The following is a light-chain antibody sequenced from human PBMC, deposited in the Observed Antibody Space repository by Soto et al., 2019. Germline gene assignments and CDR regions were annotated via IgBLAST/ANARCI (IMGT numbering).Light chain of an antibody. CDR3: EPYFAVPVT. J-gene: IGKJ4*01. V-gene: IGKV4-1*01. CDR1: RSVLYKSNNKNH. Sequence: QCAGSVCRSLGATANKNYKCSRSVLYKSNNKNHLAWYQQKPGQPPQLIIYWASTRESGVPERFSGSGPGTDFTLTMRSLEAEDAAFSWCEPYFAVPVTFGGGTKVDI. CDR2: WAS.